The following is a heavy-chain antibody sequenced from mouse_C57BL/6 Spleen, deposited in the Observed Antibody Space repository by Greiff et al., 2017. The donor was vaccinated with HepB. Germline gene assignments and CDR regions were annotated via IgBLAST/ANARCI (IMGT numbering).Heavy chain of an antibody. Sequence: VQLQQSGAELVRPGASVKLSCTASGFNIKDDYMHWVKQRPEQGLEWIGWIDPENGDTEYASKFQGKATITADTSSDTAYLQLSSLTCEDTAVYYCTSGDRVTGALFDYWGQGTTLTVSS. CDR3: TSGDRVTGALFDY. J-gene: IGHJ2*01. D-gene: IGHD2-2*01. V-gene: IGHV14-4*01. CDR2: IDPENGDT. CDR1: GFNIKDDY.